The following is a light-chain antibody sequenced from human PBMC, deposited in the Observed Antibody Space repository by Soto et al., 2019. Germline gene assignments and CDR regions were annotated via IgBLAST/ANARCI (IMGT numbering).Light chain of an antibody. J-gene: IGKJ5*01. CDR2: DAS. V-gene: IGKV3-11*01. CDR1: QTFSSH. Sequence: EIVLTQSPATLSLSPGERATLSCRASQTFSSHLAWYQQKPGQAPRLLIYDASKRATGIPARFSGRGSGTDFTLTISSLEAEDFAVYYCQQRSNWPRVITFGQGTRLEIK. CDR3: QQRSNWPRVIT.